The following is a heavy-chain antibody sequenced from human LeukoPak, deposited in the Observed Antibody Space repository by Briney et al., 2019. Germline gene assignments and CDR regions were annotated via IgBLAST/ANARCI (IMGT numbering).Heavy chain of an antibody. D-gene: IGHD4-11*01. J-gene: IGHJ6*03. CDR3: ATATYSNYFLGKYYYYMDV. CDR1: GYTLTEFS. CDR2: FDPEDGET. V-gene: IGHV1-24*01. Sequence: ASVKVSCEVSGYTLTEFSMHWVRQAPGKGLEWMGGFDPEDGETIYAQELQGRVTMTKDTSTDTAYMELSSLRSEDTAVYYCATATYSNYFLGKYYYYMDVWGKGTTVTVSS.